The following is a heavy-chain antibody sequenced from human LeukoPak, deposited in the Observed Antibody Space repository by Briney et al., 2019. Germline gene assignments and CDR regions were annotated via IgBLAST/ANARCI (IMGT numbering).Heavy chain of an antibody. V-gene: IGHV3-23*01. CDR1: GFTFSSYA. J-gene: IGHJ4*02. CDR2: ISGSGGST. Sequence: GGSLRLSCAASGFTFSSYAMSWVRQAPGKGLEWVSAISGSGGSTYYADSVKGRFTISRDNSKNTLYLQMNSLRAEDTAVYYCAKDSGIVVVPATMNYWGQGTLVTVSS. CDR3: AKDSGIVVVPATMNY. D-gene: IGHD2-2*01.